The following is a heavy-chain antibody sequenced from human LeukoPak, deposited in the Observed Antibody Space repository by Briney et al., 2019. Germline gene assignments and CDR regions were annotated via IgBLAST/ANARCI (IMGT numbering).Heavy chain of an antibody. V-gene: IGHV3-23*01. J-gene: IGHJ5*01. CDR1: GFTFYMYA. D-gene: IGHD3-22*01. Sequence: RPGGSLTLSCQASGFTFYMYAMSWVRQAPGKGLEWVASMCGTAGCTFYPDSVKGRFTISRDNSKNVLYLRMNSLTAEDTAIYYCAKDRPNFHENSGHYYRRDGDSWGQGTLVTVSS. CDR2: MCGTAGCT. CDR3: AKDRPNFHENSGHYYRRDGDS.